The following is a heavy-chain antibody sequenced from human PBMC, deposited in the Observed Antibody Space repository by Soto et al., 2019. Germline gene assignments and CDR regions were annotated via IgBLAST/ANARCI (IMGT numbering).Heavy chain of an antibody. CDR2: INHIGST. V-gene: IGHV4-34*01. D-gene: IGHD3-10*01. CDR3: ARDKITVLFDY. CDR1: GLPFSGYS. Sequence: SETLSLTCAVYGLPFSGYSWTWNRQPPGTGLEGIREINHIGSTNDKPSLKRRVTISVDTSENQFSLKLTSVTASDTAVYYCARDKITVLFDYWGQRTLVTVS. J-gene: IGHJ4*02.